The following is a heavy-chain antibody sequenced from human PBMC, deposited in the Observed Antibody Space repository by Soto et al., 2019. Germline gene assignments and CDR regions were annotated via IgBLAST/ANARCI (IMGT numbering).Heavy chain of an antibody. V-gene: IGHV3-30*18. CDR1: GFTFSSYG. D-gene: IGHD3-22*01. Sequence: QVQLVESGGGVVQPGRSLRLSCAASGFTFSSYGMHWVRQAPGKGLEWVAVISSDGSDKNYADSVKGRFSISRDNSRNTLFLQMNSLRPEDTAVFYCAKEPYDSTGFYYSFHHWGQETLVTVSS. CDR3: AKEPYDSTGFYYSFHH. J-gene: IGHJ4*02. CDR2: ISSDGSDK.